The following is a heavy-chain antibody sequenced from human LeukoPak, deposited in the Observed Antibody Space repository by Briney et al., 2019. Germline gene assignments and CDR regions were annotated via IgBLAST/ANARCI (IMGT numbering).Heavy chain of an antibody. CDR2: LNPSGGST. CDR3: ARGYGSGRYYYGMDV. Sequence: GASVKVSCKASGYTFTSFYMHWVRQAPGQGLEWVGILNPSGGSTSYAQKFQGRVTMTRDTSTSTVYMELSSLRSEDTAVYYCARGYGSGRYYYGMDVWGKGTTVTVSS. CDR1: GYTFTSFY. D-gene: IGHD3-10*01. V-gene: IGHV1-46*01. J-gene: IGHJ6*04.